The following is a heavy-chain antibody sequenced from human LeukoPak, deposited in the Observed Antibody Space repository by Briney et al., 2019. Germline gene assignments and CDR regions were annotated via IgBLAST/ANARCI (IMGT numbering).Heavy chain of an antibody. CDR3: AREADGVRGVYYYYMDV. Sequence: GASVKVSCKASGYTFTGYYMHWVRQAPGQGLEWMGWINPNSGGTNYAQKFQGRVTMTRDTSISTAYMELSRLRSDDTAVYYCAREADGVRGVYYYYMDVWGKGTTVTVSS. V-gene: IGHV1-2*02. CDR2: INPNSGGT. D-gene: IGHD3-10*01. CDR1: GYTFTGYY. J-gene: IGHJ6*03.